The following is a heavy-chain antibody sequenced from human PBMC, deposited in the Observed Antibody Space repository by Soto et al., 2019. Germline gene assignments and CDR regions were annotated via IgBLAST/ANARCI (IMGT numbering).Heavy chain of an antibody. CDR3: ARVGAPYDDYKAGRAAGCSDP. J-gene: IGHJ5*01. CDR2: ISSGSGTV. CDR1: GFIFSDYS. Sequence: GGSLRLSCAASGFIFSDYSMNWVRQAPGKGLEWLSYISSGSGTVYYADSVKGRFTISRDNAKNSLNLQMNSLRDDDTAAYYSARVGAPYDDYKAGRAAGCSDPWGQGTLVTVSS. V-gene: IGHV3-48*02. D-gene: IGHD4-17*01.